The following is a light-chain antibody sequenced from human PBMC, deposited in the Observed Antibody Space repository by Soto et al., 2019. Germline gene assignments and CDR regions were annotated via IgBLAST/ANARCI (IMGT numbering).Light chain of an antibody. Sequence: QSALTQPASVSGSLGQSITISCTGTSRDVGGYNYVSWYQHHPGKGPKVLIYEVSYRPSGVSDRFSGSKSGNTASLTISGRQPEDEDHYYCHSYTTTGSLWVFGGGTKLTVL. CDR3: HSYTTTGSLWV. CDR2: EVS. J-gene: IGLJ3*02. CDR1: SRDVGGYNY. V-gene: IGLV2-14*01.